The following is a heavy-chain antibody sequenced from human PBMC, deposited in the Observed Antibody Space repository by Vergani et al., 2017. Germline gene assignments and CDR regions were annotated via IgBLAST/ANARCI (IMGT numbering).Heavy chain of an antibody. Sequence: QVQLVQSGAEVKKPGASVKVSCKVSGYTLTELSMHWVRQAPGKGLEWMGGFDPEDGETIYAQKFQGRVTMTEDTSTDTAYMERSSLRSEDTAVYYCATASXYDFWSGPYNWFDPWGQGTLVTVSS. J-gene: IGHJ5*02. D-gene: IGHD3-3*01. CDR1: GYTLTELS. CDR3: ATASXYDFWSGPYNWFDP. CDR2: FDPEDGET. V-gene: IGHV1-24*01.